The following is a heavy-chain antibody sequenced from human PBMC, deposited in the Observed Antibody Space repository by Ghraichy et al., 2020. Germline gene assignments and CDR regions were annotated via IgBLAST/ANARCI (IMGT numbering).Heavy chain of an antibody. CDR2: ISWNSGSI. CDR1: GFTFDDYA. J-gene: IGHJ4*02. Sequence: GGSLRLSCAASGFTFDDYAMHWVRQAPGKGLEWVSGISWNSGSIGYADSVKGRFTISRDNAKNSLYLQMNSLRAEDTALYYCAKYIAEYCSSTSCSIFDYWGQGTLVTVSS. D-gene: IGHD2-2*01. V-gene: IGHV3-9*01. CDR3: AKYIAEYCSSTSCSIFDY.